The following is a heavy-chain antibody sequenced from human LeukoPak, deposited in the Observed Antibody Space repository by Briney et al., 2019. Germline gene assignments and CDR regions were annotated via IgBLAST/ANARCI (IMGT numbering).Heavy chain of an antibody. J-gene: IGHJ3*02. V-gene: IGHV4-61*02. D-gene: IGHD3-22*01. CDR2: IYTSGST. Sequence: SETLSLTCTVSGGSISSGSYYWSWIRQPAGKGLEWIGRIYTSGSTNYNPSLKSRVTISVDTSKNQFSLKLSSVTAADTAVYYCARDLYYYDRSGYYLWGFDIWGQGTMVTVSS. CDR3: ARDLYYYDRSGYYLWGFDI. CDR1: GGSISSGSYY.